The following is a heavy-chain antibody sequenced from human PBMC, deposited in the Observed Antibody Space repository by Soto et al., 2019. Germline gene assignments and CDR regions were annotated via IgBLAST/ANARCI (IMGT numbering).Heavy chain of an antibody. Sequence: SDILSLTYTHSGGSISSSSYYWGWIRHPPGKGLEWIGSIYYSGSTYYNPSLKSRVTISVDTSKNQFSLRLSSVTVADTAVYYCARLSPEQYYDYVWGSYRYYYFDYWGQGTLVTVS. CDR3: ARLSPEQYYDYVWGSYRYYYFDY. V-gene: IGHV4-39*01. J-gene: IGHJ4*02. CDR2: IYYSGST. CDR1: GGSISSSSYY. D-gene: IGHD3-16*02.